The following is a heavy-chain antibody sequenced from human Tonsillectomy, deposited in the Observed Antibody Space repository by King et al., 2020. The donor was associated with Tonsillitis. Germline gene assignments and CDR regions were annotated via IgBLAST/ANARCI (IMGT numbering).Heavy chain of an antibody. Sequence: VQLVESGGGLVQPGGSLRLSCAASGFTFSSYWMSWVRQAPGKGLEWVANIKQDGSEKYYVDSVKGRFTISRDNAKNSLYLQMNSLRAEDTAVYYCAGEGAPAAGPAVWYCGQGTLFTVSS. CDR3: AGEGAPAAGPAVWY. CDR1: GFTFSSYW. J-gene: IGHJ4*02. V-gene: IGHV3-7*03. CDR2: IKQDGSEK. D-gene: IGHD6-13*01.